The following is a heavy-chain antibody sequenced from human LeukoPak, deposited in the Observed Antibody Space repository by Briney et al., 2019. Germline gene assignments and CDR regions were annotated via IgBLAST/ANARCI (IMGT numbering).Heavy chain of an antibody. CDR2: INQDGSEK. CDR3: AREGSGIVARPGGYFFDY. CDR1: GFTFSSYW. V-gene: IGHV3-7*01. Sequence: GGSLRLSCVASGFTFSSYWMSWVRQAPGKGLEWVANINQDGSEKYDVDSAKGRFTISRDNAKNSLYLQMNSLRAEDTAVYYCAREGSGIVARPGGYFFDYWGQGTLVIVSS. J-gene: IGHJ4*02. D-gene: IGHD6-6*01.